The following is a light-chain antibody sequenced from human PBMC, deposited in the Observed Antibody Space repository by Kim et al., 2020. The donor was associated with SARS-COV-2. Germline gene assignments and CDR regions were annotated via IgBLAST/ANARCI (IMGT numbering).Light chain of an antibody. J-gene: IGLJ3*02. Sequence: SSELTQDPAVSVALGQTVRITCQGDSLRIYYASWYQQKPGQAPVLVIYGKNNRPSGIPDRFSGSSSGNTASLTITGAQAEDEADYYCDSRDSRGNHWVFG. CDR3: DSRDSRGNHWV. CDR2: GKN. V-gene: IGLV3-19*01. CDR1: SLRIYY.